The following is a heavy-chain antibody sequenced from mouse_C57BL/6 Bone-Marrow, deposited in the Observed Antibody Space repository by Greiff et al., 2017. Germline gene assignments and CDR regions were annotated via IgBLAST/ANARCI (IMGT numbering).Heavy chain of an antibody. J-gene: IGHJ3*01. V-gene: IGHV1-81*01. D-gene: IGHD3-2*02. Sequence: QVQLKQSGAELARPGASVKLSCKASGYTFTSYGISWVKQRTGQGLEWIGEIYPRSGNTYYNEKFKGKATLTADKSSSTAYMALRSLTSEDSAVYFCARGAQATLIAYWGQGTLVTVSA. CDR3: ARGAQATLIAY. CDR1: GYTFTSYG. CDR2: IYPRSGNT.